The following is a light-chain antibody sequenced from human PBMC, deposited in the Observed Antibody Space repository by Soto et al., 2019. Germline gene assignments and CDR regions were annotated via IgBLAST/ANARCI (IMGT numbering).Light chain of an antibody. V-gene: IGKV1-5*03. CDR1: QSISSW. CDR2: KAS. J-gene: IGKJ1*01. CDR3: QQYNSYSWT. Sequence: DIQMNQSPSTLYASVGDRVTITCRASQSISSWLAWYQQKPGKAPKLLIYKASSLESGVPSRFSGSGSGTEFTLTISSLQPDDFATYYCQQYNSYSWTFGQGTKVDIK.